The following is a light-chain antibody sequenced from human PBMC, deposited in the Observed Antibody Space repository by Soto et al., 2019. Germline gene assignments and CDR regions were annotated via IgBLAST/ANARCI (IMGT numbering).Light chain of an antibody. CDR2: DAS. CDR3: QQRSGWPT. Sequence: ELELTQSLGKLSLSPGERDPLSCLASQTVSTFLAWYQQKPGQAPRLIVYDASKRAPGIPARFIGSGSGTDFTLTVSSLEPEDFALYYCQQRSGWPTFGQGTKVDIK. CDR1: QTVSTF. V-gene: IGKV3-11*01. J-gene: IGKJ1*01.